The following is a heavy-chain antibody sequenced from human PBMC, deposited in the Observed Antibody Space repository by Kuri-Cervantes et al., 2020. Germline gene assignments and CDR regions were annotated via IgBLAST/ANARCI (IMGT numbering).Heavy chain of an antibody. CDR1: GYTLTELS. J-gene: IGHJ5*02. CDR3: ARGGRGDYEEAPNWFDP. CDR2: FDPEDGET. D-gene: IGHD4-17*01. V-gene: IGHV1-24*01. Sequence: ASVKVSCKVSGYTLTELSMHWVRQAPGKGLEWMGGFDPEDGETIYAQKFQGRVTMTEDTSTDTAYMELSSLRSDDTAVYYCARGGRGDYEEAPNWFDPWGQGTLVTVSS.